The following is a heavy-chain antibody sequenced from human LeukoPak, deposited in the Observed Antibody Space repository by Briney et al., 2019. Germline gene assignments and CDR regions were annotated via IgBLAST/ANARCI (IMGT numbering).Heavy chain of an antibody. CDR1: GGSISGSSYY. CDR2: IYYSGST. V-gene: IGHV4-39*07. D-gene: IGHD4-17*01. Sequence: SETLSLTCTVSGGSISGSSYYWGWIRQPPGKGLEWIGSIYYSGSTYYNPSLKSRVTISVDTSKNQFSLKLSSVTAADTAVYYCARDYGDYGSFDYWGQGTLVTVSS. CDR3: ARDYGDYGSFDY. J-gene: IGHJ4*02.